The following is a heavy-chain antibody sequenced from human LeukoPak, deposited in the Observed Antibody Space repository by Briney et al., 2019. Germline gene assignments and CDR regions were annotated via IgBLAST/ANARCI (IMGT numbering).Heavy chain of an antibody. CDR1: GGSISSYY. J-gene: IGHJ5*02. D-gene: IGHD2-2*01. CDR2: IYYSGST. V-gene: IGHV4-59*08. CDR3: ARRYCSSTSCYRGWFDP. Sequence: SETLSLTCTVSGGSISSYYWSWIRQPPGKGLEWIGYIYYSGSTNYNPSLKSRVTISVDTSKNQFSLKLSSVTAADTAVYYSARRYCSSTSCYRGWFDPWGQGTLVTVSS.